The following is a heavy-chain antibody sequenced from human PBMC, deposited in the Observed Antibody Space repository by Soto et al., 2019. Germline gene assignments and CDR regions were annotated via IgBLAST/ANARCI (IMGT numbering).Heavy chain of an antibody. V-gene: IGHV1-69*02. Sequence: QVQLVQSGAEVKKPGSSVKVSCKASGGTFSSYTISWVRQAPGQGLEWMGRIIPILGIANYAQKFQGRVTITEDKSTSTAYMELSRLRSEDTAVYYCAHEGELGDYWGQGTLVTVSS. CDR2: IIPILGIA. CDR3: AHEGELGDY. J-gene: IGHJ4*02. CDR1: GGTFSSYT. D-gene: IGHD1-26*01.